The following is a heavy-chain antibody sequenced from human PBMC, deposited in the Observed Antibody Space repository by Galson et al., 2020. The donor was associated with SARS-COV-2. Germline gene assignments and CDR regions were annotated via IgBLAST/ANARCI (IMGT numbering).Heavy chain of an antibody. D-gene: IGHD2-2*01. J-gene: IGHJ6*03. CDR1: GFIFSVYA. CDR2: IDSTGGFI. Sequence: GGSLRLSCGGSGFIFSVYAMNWVHQAPGKGLEWVATIDSTGGFIYYQDSVQGRFTISRDNSKDTVFLQMNSLRAEDTAVYHCAKTLVGNGGYMDVWGKGTTVTVSS. CDR3: AKTLVGNGGYMDV. V-gene: IGHV3-23*01.